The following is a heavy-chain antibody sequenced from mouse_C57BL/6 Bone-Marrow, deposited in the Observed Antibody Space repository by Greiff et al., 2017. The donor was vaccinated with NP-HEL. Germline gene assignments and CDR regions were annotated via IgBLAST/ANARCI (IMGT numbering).Heavy chain of an antibody. D-gene: IGHD2-14*01. V-gene: IGHV1-4*01. CDR1: GYTFTSYT. J-gene: IGHJ4*01. CDR2: INPSSGYT. Sequence: VQLQQSGAELARPGASVKMSCKASGYTFTSYTMHWVKQRPGQGLEWIGYINPSSGYTKYNQKFKDKATLTADKSSSTTYMQLSSLTSEDSAVYYCARVLEGAMDYWGQGTSVTVSS. CDR3: ARVLEGAMDY.